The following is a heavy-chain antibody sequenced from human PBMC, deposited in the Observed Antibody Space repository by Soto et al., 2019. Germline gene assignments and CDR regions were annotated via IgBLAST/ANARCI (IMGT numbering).Heavy chain of an antibody. D-gene: IGHD2-21*02. J-gene: IGHJ4*02. Sequence: QVQLVQSGAEEKKPGASVKVPSKAPGSTFTRYAIHWVRKAPGQRLEGMGWFNAGNGNPKYSQKFQGRVTITRDTSASTAYMELSSLRSEDTAVYYCARSIVLVTALDYWGQGTLVTVSS. V-gene: IGHV1-3*05. CDR2: FNAGNGNP. CDR3: ARSIVLVTALDY. CDR1: GSTFTRYA.